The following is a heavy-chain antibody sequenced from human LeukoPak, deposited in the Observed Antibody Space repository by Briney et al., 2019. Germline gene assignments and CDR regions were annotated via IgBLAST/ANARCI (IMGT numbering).Heavy chain of an antibody. J-gene: IGHJ6*02. D-gene: IGHD2-15*01. CDR1: GYTYTNYS. CDR2: INPGNGDT. V-gene: IGHV1-3*01. CDR3: ARERWHCRVNCYSVYYYALDV. Sequence: ASVKVSHTGSGYTYTNYSVHWVRQAPGQRLEWLGWINPGNGDTKYPQNFQGRVTVTSDTSAATAYVELNSLTSEDTAVYYCARERWHCRVNCYSVYYYALDVWGQGTTVTVSS.